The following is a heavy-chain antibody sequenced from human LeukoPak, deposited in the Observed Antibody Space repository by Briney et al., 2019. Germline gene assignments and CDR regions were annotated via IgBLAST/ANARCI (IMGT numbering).Heavy chain of an antibody. CDR2: MNPNSGNT. CDR1: GYTFTSYD. V-gene: IGHV1-8*01. J-gene: IGHJ4*02. CDR3: ATYAGSSSQSHYDH. D-gene: IGHD2-2*01. Sequence: GASVKVSCKASGYTFTSYDINWVRQATGQGLEWMGWMNPNSGNTGYAQKFQGRVTMTRNTSISTAYMELSSLRSEDTAVYYCATYAGSSSQSHYDHWGQGTLVTVPS.